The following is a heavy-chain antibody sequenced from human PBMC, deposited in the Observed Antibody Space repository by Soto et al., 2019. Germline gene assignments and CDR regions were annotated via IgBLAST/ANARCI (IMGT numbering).Heavy chain of an antibody. Sequence: SETLSLTCNVSGGSITSSTFYWGWIRQTPGKGLEWIGCVLQSGSTYYNPSFKSRLSISVDTSENQLSLQLRSVTAADTAVYYCDAVTAIRPIFDYRGQGTLVTVSS. D-gene: IGHD2-21*02. J-gene: IGHJ4*02. CDR3: DAVTAIRPIFDY. CDR1: GGSITSSTFY. CDR2: VLQSGST. V-gene: IGHV4-39*01.